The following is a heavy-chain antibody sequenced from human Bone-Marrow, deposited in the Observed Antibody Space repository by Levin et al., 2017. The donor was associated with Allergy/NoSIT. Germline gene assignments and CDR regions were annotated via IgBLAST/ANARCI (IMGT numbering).Heavy chain of an antibody. CDR1: GFTFSSYG. J-gene: IGHJ4*02. CDR3: AKDYVWQHPRTNIDY. CDR2: ISYDGSNK. Sequence: PGGSLRLSCAASGFTFSSYGMHWVRQAPGKGLEWVAVISYDGSNKYYADSVKGRFTISRDNSKNTLYLQMNSLRAEDTAVYYCAKDYVWQHPRTNIDYWGQGTLVTVSS. V-gene: IGHV3-30*18. D-gene: IGHD1-14*01.